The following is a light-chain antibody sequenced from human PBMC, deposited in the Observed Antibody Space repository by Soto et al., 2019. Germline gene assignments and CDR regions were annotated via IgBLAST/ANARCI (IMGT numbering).Light chain of an antibody. CDR3: HQRQISART. CDR2: LTD. J-gene: IGKJ1*01. CDR1: QGISSY. V-gene: IGKV3D-11*01. Sequence: LTQSPSSLSAYVGDRVTITCRASQGISSYLAWYQHKPGQAPSLLIYLTDNRAAGIPARFSGSGSETDFTLTISDVEPEDFAVNYYHQRQISARTLGQGTKVDIK.